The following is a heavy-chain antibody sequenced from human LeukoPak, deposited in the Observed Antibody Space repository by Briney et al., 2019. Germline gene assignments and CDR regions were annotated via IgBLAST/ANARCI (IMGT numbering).Heavy chain of an antibody. J-gene: IGHJ4*02. D-gene: IGHD6-6*01. Sequence: ASVKVSCKASGYTFTSYGISWVRQAPGQGLEWMGWISTYNGDTEHTQKFQGRLTMTADTSTRTAYMELSSLRSEDTAVYYCARESRMGQLAGDYWGQGTLVTVSS. CDR2: ISTYNGDT. CDR1: GYTFTSYG. V-gene: IGHV1-18*01. CDR3: ARESRMGQLAGDY.